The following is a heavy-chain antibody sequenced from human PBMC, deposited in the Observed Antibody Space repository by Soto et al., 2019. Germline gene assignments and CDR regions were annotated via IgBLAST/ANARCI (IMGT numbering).Heavy chain of an antibody. CDR3: ARVYYYDSSGYPVGGYFDY. Sequence: SETLSLTCAVSGGSISSSNWWSWVRQPPGKGLEWIGEIYHSGSTNYNPSLKSRVTISVDKSKNQFSLKLSSVTAADTAVYYCARVYYYDSSGYPVGGYFDYWGQGTLVTVSS. V-gene: IGHV4-4*02. D-gene: IGHD3-22*01. CDR2: IYHSGST. CDR1: GGSISSSNW. J-gene: IGHJ4*02.